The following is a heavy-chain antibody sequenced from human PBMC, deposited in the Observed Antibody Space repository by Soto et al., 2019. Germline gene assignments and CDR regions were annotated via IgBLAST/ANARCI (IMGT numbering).Heavy chain of an antibody. V-gene: IGHV1-3*01. CDR2: INAGDGDT. D-gene: IGHD3-16*01. CDR3: ARENKPRGLYFNYYGEDV. Sequence: DSLRVSCKTSGYTLTSYAMHWVRQAPGQRLEWMGWINAGDGDTKYSQKFQGRVTITRDTFANTAYMEVSSMRSEDTAIYYCARENKPRGLYFNYYGEDVSGKVTRVTVSS. CDR1: GYTLTSYA. J-gene: IGHJ6*04.